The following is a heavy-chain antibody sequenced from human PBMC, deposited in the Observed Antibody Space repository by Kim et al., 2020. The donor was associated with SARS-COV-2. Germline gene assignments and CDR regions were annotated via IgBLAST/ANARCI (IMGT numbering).Heavy chain of an antibody. Sequence: ASVKVSCKASGYTFTSYYMHWVRQAPGQGLEWMGIINPSGGSTSYAQKFQGRVTMTRDTSTSTVYMELSSLRSEDTAVYYCARDFSYDYGDYVYYYGMDVWGQGTTVTVSS. CDR3: ARDFSYDYGDYVYYYGMDV. J-gene: IGHJ6*02. CDR2: INPSGGST. D-gene: IGHD4-17*01. V-gene: IGHV1-46*01. CDR1: GYTFTSYY.